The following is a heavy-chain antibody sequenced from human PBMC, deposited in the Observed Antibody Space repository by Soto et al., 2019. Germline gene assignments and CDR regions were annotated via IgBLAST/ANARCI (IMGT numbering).Heavy chain of an antibody. Sequence: QVQLVQSGAEVKKPGSSVKVSCKASGGAFGSYAINWVRQAPGQGLEWMGGIIPMFDTTNYAQRFQGRVTVTADESTSTVYLALTRLKSEDTAMYYCTRHRGYSRGYWGQDFWGQGTLVTVSS. CDR2: IIPMFDTT. CDR1: GGAFGSYA. V-gene: IGHV1-69*01. J-gene: IGHJ4*02. D-gene: IGHD5-18*01. CDR3: TRHRGYSRGYWGQDF.